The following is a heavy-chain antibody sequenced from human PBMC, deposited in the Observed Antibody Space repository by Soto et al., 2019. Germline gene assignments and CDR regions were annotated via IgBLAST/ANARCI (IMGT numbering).Heavy chain of an antibody. CDR1: GGSISAYS. D-gene: IGHD2-2*01. Sequence: AGALSLTCAVSGGSISAYSWRWIRQPPGKGLDWIGEINDSGRPSYDPSFKSRVTTSVDTSNNQVSLQLSAGTSADPAVHYGERGGDIVLVPAQHWGQGTLVTVSS. J-gene: IGHJ1*01. V-gene: IGHV4-34*01. CDR2: INDSGRP. CDR3: ERGGDIVLVPAQH.